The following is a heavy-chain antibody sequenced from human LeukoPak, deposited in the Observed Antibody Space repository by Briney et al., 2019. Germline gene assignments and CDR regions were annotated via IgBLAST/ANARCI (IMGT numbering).Heavy chain of an antibody. CDR3: ARAFLVDAFDI. Sequence: ASVKVSCKASGYTFTGYYMHWGRQAPGQGLEWMGRINPNSGGTNYAQKFQGRVTMTRDTSISTASIELSRLRSDDTAVYYCARAFLVDAFDIWGQGTMVTVSS. CDR2: INPNSGGT. D-gene: IGHD3-3*01. CDR1: GYTFTGYY. V-gene: IGHV1-2*06. J-gene: IGHJ3*02.